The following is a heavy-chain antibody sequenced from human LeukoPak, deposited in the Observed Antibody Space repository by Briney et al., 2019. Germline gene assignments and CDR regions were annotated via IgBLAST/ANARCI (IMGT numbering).Heavy chain of an antibody. CDR3: ARVEYISGYSHVY. Sequence: GASVKVSCKASGGTFSSYAINWVRQATGQGLEWMGWMNPNSGNTGYGQKFQGRVTMTRNIFISTAYMELSSLRSEDTAVYYCARVEYISGYSHVYWGQGTLVTVSS. CDR2: MNPNSGNT. D-gene: IGHD3-22*01. CDR1: GGTFSSYA. V-gene: IGHV1-8*02. J-gene: IGHJ4*02.